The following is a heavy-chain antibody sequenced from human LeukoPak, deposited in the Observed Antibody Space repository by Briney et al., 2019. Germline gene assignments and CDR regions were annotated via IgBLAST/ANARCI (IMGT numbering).Heavy chain of an antibody. CDR1: GFTFSSYA. CDR3: ARQRGGNYYYFDY. D-gene: IGHD5-24*01. Sequence: GGSLRLSCAASGFTFSSYAMSWVRQAPGKGLEWVSAISGNGGSTYYADSVKGRFTISRDISKNTLYLQMNSLRAEDTAVYYCARQRGGNYYYFDYWGQGILVTVSS. J-gene: IGHJ4*02. V-gene: IGHV3-23*01. CDR2: ISGNGGST.